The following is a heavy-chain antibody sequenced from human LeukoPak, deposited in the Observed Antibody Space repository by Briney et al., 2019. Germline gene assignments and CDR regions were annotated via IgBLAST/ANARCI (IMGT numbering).Heavy chain of an antibody. V-gene: IGHV4-4*07. J-gene: IGHJ4*02. CDR1: GGSISSYY. D-gene: IGHD1-26*01. CDR2: MYTSGST. CDR3: ARERWELLSTYFDY. Sequence: PSETLPLTCTVSGGSISSYYWSWIRQPAGKGLEWIGRMYTSGSTKYNPSLKSRVTISVDTSKNQFSLNLSSVTAADTAVYYCARERWELLSTYFDYWGQGTLVTVSS.